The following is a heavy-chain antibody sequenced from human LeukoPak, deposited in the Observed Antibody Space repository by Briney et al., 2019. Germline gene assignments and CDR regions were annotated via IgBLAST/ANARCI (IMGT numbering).Heavy chain of an antibody. J-gene: IGHJ3*02. CDR2: ISSSSSNI. CDR3: ARDPIGVEDAFDI. V-gene: IGHV3-21*01. Sequence: GGSLRLSCAASGFTFSSYSMNWVRPAPGKGLEWVSSISSSSSNIYYADSVKGRFTISRDNAKNSLYLQMNSLSAEDTAVYYCARDPIGVEDAFDIWGQGTLVTVSS. D-gene: IGHD3-3*01. CDR1: GFTFSSYS.